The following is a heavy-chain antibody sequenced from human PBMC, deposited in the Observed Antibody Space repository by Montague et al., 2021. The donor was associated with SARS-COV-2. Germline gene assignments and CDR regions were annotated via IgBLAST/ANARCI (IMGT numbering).Heavy chain of an antibody. J-gene: IGHJ3*02. Sequence: ETLSLTCSVAGDSISRSHYFWAWIRQPPGMGLEWIGSIDFTGKTYYHPSLKSRVTISIDTSKNHFSLRLSSVPAADSAVFYCARWGLNNAFDIWGLGTMITISS. CDR2: IDFTGKT. CDR1: GDSISRSHYF. CDR3: ARWGLNNAFDI. D-gene: IGHD1/OR15-1a*01. V-gene: IGHV4-39*02.